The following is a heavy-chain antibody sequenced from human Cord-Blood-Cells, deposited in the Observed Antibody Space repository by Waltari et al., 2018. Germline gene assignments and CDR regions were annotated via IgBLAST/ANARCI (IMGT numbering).Heavy chain of an antibody. J-gene: IGHJ4*02. Sequence: QVQLQQWGAGLLKPSETLSLTCAVYGGSFSGYYWSWIRQPPGKGLEWIGEINYSGSTNYNPSLKSRCTKSGGASKSQFSRKLSSVTAADTAVYYCARGHPDARDYYDCWSGYYTQPRVNYYFDYWGQGTLVTVSS. CDR1: GGSFSGYY. V-gene: IGHV4-34*01. CDR3: ARGHPDARDYYDCWSGYYTQPRVNYYFDY. D-gene: IGHD3-3*01. CDR2: INYSGST.